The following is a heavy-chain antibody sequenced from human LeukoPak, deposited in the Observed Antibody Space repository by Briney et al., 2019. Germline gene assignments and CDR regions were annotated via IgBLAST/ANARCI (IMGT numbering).Heavy chain of an antibody. J-gene: IGHJ4*02. CDR1: GFTFSNYW. V-gene: IGHV3-74*01. CDR2: INPDGSTT. Sequence: GGSLRLSCAASGFTFSNYWMHWVRQDPGKELVWVSFINPDGSTTNYAGSVKGRFTISRDNAKNALYLQMTSLRAEDTAVYYCAKDLHYGSADYWGQGTLVTVSS. CDR3: AKDLHYGSADY. D-gene: IGHD3-10*01.